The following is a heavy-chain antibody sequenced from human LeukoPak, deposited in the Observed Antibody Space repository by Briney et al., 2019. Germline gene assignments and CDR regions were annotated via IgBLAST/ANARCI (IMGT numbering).Heavy chain of an antibody. V-gene: IGHV1-8*03. Sequence: ASVKVSCKASGYTFTSYGISWVRQAPGQGLEWMGWVNPYSANTGYAQNFQGRITITRNTSISTAYMELSSLRSEDTAVYYCARTQQLVLRSPLDPWGQGTLVTVSS. CDR1: GYTFTSYG. D-gene: IGHD6-13*01. CDR2: VNPYSANT. CDR3: ARTQQLVLRSPLDP. J-gene: IGHJ5*02.